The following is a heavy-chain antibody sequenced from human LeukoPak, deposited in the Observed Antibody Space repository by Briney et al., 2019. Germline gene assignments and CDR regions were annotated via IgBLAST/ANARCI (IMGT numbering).Heavy chain of an antibody. CDR3: ARDRQWLPRAHAFDI. Sequence: ASVKVSCKASGYTFTSYAMHWVRQAPGQRLEWMGWINAGNGNTKYSQKFQGRVTITRDTSASTAYMELSSLRSEDTAVYYCARDRQWLPRAHAFDIWAKGQWSPSLQ. V-gene: IGHV1-3*01. D-gene: IGHD6-19*01. CDR2: INAGNGNT. J-gene: IGHJ3*02. CDR1: GYTFTSYA.